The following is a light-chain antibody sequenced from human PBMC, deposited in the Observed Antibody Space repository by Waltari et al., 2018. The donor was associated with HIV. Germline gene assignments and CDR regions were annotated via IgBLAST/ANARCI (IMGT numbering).Light chain of an antibody. CDR1: QTIGNN. J-gene: IGKJ5*01. Sequence: DIQMTQSPSSLSTSAGDRVTITCRASQTIGNNLNWYQRRPGKAPKLLIYAASNLQTGVPSRFSGSGSGTDFSLTISNLQPEDFAIYYCQQTFSLSAITFGQGTRLEIK. CDR2: AAS. CDR3: QQTFSLSAIT. V-gene: IGKV1-39*01.